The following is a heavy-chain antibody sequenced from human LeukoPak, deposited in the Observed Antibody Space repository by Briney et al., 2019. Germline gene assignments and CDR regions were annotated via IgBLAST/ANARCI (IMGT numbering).Heavy chain of an antibody. CDR2: IIPIFGTA. D-gene: IGHD3-22*01. Sequence: ASVKVSCKASGDTFSSYDISWVRQAPGQGLEWMGGIIPIFGTANYAQKFQGRVTITTDESTSTAYMELSSLRSEDTAVYYCARTAETIYYYDSSGYEPTFDYWGQGTLLTVPS. J-gene: IGHJ4*02. V-gene: IGHV1-69*05. CDR3: ARTAETIYYYDSSGYEPTFDY. CDR1: GDTFSSYD.